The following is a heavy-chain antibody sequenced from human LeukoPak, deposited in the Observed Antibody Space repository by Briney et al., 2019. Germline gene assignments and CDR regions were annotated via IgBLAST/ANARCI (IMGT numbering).Heavy chain of an antibody. J-gene: IGHJ6*03. CDR3: ARECGSYPYYMDV. Sequence: GGSLRLSCAASGFTVSSNYMSWVRQAPGKGLEWVSVICSGGSTYYADSVKGRFTISRDNSKNTLYLQMNSLRAEDRAVYYCARECGSYPYYMDVWGKGTTVTVSS. V-gene: IGHV3-53*01. CDR1: GFTVSSNY. D-gene: IGHD1-26*01. CDR2: ICSGGST.